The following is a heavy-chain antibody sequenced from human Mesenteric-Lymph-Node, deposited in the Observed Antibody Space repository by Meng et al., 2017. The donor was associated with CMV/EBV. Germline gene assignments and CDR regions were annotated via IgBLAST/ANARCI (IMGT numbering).Heavy chain of an antibody. Sequence: GESLKISCTASGFTASSNYMSWIRQAPGKGLEWVSYISSSGSTIYYADSVKGRFTISRDNAKNSLYLQMNSLRAEDTAVYYCARENIAVAGYFDYWGQGTLVTVSS. CDR3: ARENIAVAGYFDY. CDR2: ISSSGSTI. J-gene: IGHJ4*02. D-gene: IGHD6-19*01. CDR1: GFTASSNY. V-gene: IGHV3-11*04.